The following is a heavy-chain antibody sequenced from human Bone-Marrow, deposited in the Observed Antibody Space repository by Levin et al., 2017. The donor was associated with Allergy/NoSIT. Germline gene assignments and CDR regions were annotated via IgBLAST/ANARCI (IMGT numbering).Heavy chain of an antibody. V-gene: IGHV3-33*01. CDR3: ARDPFEFSSTYHGLDV. CDR1: GFSFETYG. D-gene: IGHD6-6*01. Sequence: GESLKISCAASGFSFETYGMHWVRQAPGKGLEWLADIWFDGNTKHYEDSVKGRFTISRDNVQKMLYLEITNLRAEDTAVYFCARDPFEFSSTYHGLDVWGPGTRVSVSS. CDR2: IWFDGNTK. J-gene: IGHJ6*02.